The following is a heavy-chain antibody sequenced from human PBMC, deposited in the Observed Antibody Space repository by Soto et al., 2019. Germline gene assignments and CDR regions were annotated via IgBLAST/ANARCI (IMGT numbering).Heavy chain of an antibody. CDR1: GFTFSRYP. V-gene: IGHV3-23*01. Sequence: EVQLSESGGGLVQPGGSLRLSCAASGFTFSRYPMTWVRRAPGKGLQWVASISIGGGGISYADSVKGRFTISRDDSKYTLYLQMNSLGAEDTAVYYCVKDFPRDTHWGQGTLVTVSS. J-gene: IGHJ4*02. CDR3: VKDFPRDTH. CDR2: ISIGGGGI.